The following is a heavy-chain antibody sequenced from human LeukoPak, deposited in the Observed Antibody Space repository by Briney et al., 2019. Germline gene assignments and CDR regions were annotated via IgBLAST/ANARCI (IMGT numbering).Heavy chain of an antibody. CDR3: TTRSPARYCSDGACYSSADY. CDR2: ISSSSSTI. D-gene: IGHD2-15*01. CDR1: GFTFSSYS. J-gene: IGHJ4*02. Sequence: SGGSLRLSCAASGFTFSSYSMNWVRQAPGKGLGWVSYISSSSSTIYYADSVKGRFTISRDNAKNSLYLQMNSLNTEDTAMYYCTTRSPARYCSDGACYSSADYWGQGTLVTVSS. V-gene: IGHV3-48*01.